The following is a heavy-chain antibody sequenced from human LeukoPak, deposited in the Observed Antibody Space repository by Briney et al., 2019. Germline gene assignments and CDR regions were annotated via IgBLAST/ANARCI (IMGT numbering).Heavy chain of an antibody. CDR3: ARDFRPPGPGRRIVGAGSYYFDY. Sequence: SETLSLTCTVSGGSISSGGYYWSWIRQHPGKGLEWIGYIYYSGSTYYNPSLKSRVTISVDTSKNQFSLKLSSVTAADTAVYYCARDFRPPGPGRRIVGAGSYYFDYWGQGTLVTVSS. CDR2: IYYSGST. D-gene: IGHD1-26*01. J-gene: IGHJ4*02. V-gene: IGHV4-31*03. CDR1: GGSISSGGYY.